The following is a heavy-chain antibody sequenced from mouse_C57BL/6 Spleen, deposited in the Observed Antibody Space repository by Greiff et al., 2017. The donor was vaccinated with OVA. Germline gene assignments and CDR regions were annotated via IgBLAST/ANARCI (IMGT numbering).Heavy chain of an antibody. CDR1: GFSLTSYG. CDR2: IWGDGST. J-gene: IGHJ1*03. V-gene: IGHV2-3*01. D-gene: IGHD1-1*01. CDR3: AKPGGITTVVATDWYFDV. Sequence: VHLVESGPGLVAPSQSLSITCTVSGFSLTSYGVSWVRQPPGKGLEWLGVIWGDGSTNYHSALISRLSISKDNSKSQVFLKLNSLQTDDTATYYCAKPGGITTVVATDWYFDVWGTGTTVTVSS.